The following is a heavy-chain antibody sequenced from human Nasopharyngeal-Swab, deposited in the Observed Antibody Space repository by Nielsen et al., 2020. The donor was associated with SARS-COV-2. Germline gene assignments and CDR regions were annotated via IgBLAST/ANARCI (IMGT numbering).Heavy chain of an antibody. D-gene: IGHD3-16*02. J-gene: IGHJ4*02. CDR1: GGSFSGYY. Sequence: GSLRLSCAVYGGSFSGYYWSWIRQPPGKGLGWIGEINHSGSTNYNPSLKSRVTISVDTSKNQFSLKLSSVTAADTAVYYCARGGYDYVWGSYRGYFDYWGQGTLVTVSS. CDR2: INHSGST. V-gene: IGHV4-34*01. CDR3: ARGGYDYVWGSYRGYFDY.